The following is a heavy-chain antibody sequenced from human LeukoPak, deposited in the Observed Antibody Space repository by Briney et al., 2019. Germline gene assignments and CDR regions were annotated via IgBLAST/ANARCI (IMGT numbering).Heavy chain of an antibody. CDR3: AREFLRGYHAYYYYGMDV. J-gene: IGHJ6*02. D-gene: IGHD3-16*02. CDR1: GGTFSSYA. Sequence: ASVKVSCKASGGTFSSYAISWVRQAPGQGLEWKGWISAYNGNTNYAQKLQGRVTMTTDTSTSTAYMELRSLRSDDTAVYYCAREFLRGYHAYYYYGMDVWGQGTTVTVSS. V-gene: IGHV1-18*01. CDR2: ISAYNGNT.